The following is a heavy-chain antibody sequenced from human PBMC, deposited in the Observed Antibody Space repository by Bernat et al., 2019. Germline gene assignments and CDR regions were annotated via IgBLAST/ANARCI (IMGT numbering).Heavy chain of an antibody. J-gene: IGHJ4*02. V-gene: IGHV3-23*04. D-gene: IGHD6-13*01. CDR3: AKENEGYSSSWYDY. CDR2: ISGSGGST. Sequence: EVQLVESGGGLVKPGGSLRLSCAASGFTFSSYSMNWVRQAPGKGLEWVSAISGSGGSTYYADSVKGRFTISRDNSKNTLYLQMNSLRAEDTAVYYCAKENEGYSSSWYDYWGQGTLVTVSS. CDR1: GFTFSSYS.